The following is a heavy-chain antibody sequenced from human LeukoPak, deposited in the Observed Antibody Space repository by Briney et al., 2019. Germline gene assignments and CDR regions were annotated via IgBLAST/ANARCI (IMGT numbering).Heavy chain of an antibody. CDR3: ARALGGEQAFDY. Sequence: SETLSLTCTVSGYSISSGYYWSWIRQPAGKGLEWIGRIYTSGSTNYNPSLKSRVTMSVDTSKNQFSLKLSSVTAADTAVYYCARALGGEQAFDYWGQGTLVTVSS. D-gene: IGHD3-16*01. CDR1: GYSISSGYY. V-gene: IGHV4-4*07. CDR2: IYTSGST. J-gene: IGHJ4*02.